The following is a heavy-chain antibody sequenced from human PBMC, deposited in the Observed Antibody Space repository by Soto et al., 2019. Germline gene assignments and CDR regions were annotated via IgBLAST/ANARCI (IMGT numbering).Heavy chain of an antibody. J-gene: IGHJ4*02. Sequence: TLSLTCTVSGGSISSYYWSWIRQPPGKGLEWIGYIYYSGSTNYNPSLKSRVTISVDTSKNQFSLKLSSVTAADTAVYYCARGPSSWTPHDYWGQGTLVTVSS. V-gene: IGHV4-59*13. CDR3: ARGPSSWTPHDY. CDR2: IYYSGST. D-gene: IGHD6-13*01. CDR1: GGSISSYY.